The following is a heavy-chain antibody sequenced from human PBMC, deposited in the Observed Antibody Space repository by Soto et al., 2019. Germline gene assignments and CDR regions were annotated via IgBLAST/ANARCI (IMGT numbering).Heavy chain of an antibody. CDR1: GYTFANYA. CDR3: ASLVGATDAFDI. J-gene: IGHJ3*02. V-gene: IGHV1-3*01. Sequence: ASVKVSCKASGYTFANYAIHWVRQAPGQRLEWMAWINAGYGNTRYSQKFEGRVTITRDTSASTAYMELSSLGSEDTAVYYCASLVGATDAFDIWGQGTMVTVSS. CDR2: INAGYGNT. D-gene: IGHD1-26*01.